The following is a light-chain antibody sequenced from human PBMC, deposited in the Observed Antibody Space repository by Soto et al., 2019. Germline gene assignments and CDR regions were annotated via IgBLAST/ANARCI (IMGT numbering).Light chain of an antibody. J-gene: IGLJ3*02. CDR1: SSDVGGYDY. CDR2: DVT. V-gene: IGLV2-11*01. Sequence: QSPLTQPRSVSGSPGQSVTISCTGTSSDVGGYDYVSWCQQHPGKAPKLLIYDVTRRPSGVPDRFSGSKSGNTASLTISGLQAEDEADYYCCSYAGAYTWMFGGGTKLTVL. CDR3: CSYAGAYTWM.